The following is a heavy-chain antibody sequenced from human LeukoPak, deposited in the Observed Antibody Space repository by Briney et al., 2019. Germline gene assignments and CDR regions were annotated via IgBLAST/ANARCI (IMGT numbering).Heavy chain of an antibody. CDR1: GGSISSSSYY. CDR3: ARGHTDFWSGYYVNWFDP. CDR2: IYYSGST. V-gene: IGHV4-39*01. J-gene: IGHJ5*02. Sequence: SETLSLTCTVSGGSISSSSYYWGWIRQPPGKGLEWIGSIYYSGSTYYNPSLKSRVTISVDTSKNQFSLKLSSVTAADTAVYYCARGHTDFWSGYYVNWFDPWGQGTLVTVSS. D-gene: IGHD3-3*01.